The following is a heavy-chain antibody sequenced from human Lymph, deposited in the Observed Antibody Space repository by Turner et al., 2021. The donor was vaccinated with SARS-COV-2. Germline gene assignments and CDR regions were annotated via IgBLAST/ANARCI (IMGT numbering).Heavy chain of an antibody. D-gene: IGHD5-18*01. CDR1: GFTFSSYA. CDR2: ISGSGGST. Sequence: EVQLLESWGGLVQPGGSLSLSCSASGFTFSSYAMSWVRQAPGKGLEWVSAISGSGGSTYYADAVKGRFTISRDNSKNTLYLQMNSLRAEDTAVYYCAKEGDTAMVNFDYWGQGTLVTVSS. CDR3: AKEGDTAMVNFDY. J-gene: IGHJ4*02. V-gene: IGHV3-23*01.